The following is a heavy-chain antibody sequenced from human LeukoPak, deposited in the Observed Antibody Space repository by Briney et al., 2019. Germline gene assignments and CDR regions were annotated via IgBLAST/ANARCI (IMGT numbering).Heavy chain of an antibody. CDR1: GFTFSSYS. D-gene: IGHD1-7*01. Sequence: GGSLRLSCAASGFTFSSYSMHWVRQAPGKGLEWVAVISKDGSDKYYPGSVRGRFTISRDNSKNTIYLQMDSLRAEDTAIYYCARDYWWNYDYWGQGTLVTVSS. CDR3: ARDYWWNYDY. CDR2: ISKDGSDK. J-gene: IGHJ4*02. V-gene: IGHV3-30-3*01.